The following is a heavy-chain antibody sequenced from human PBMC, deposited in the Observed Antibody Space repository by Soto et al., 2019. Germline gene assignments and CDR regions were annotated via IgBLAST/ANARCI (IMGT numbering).Heavy chain of an antibody. D-gene: IGHD3-3*01. CDR1: GGSISSGDYY. J-gene: IGHJ6*02. CDR2: IYYSGST. Sequence: NPSETLSLTCTVSGGSISSGDYYWSWIRQPPGKGLEWIGYIYYSGSTYYNPSLKSRVTISVDTSKNQFSLKLSSVTAADTAVYYCVRLKIHYDFWSGRPYYYYYYGMDVWGQGTTVTVSS. V-gene: IGHV4-30-4*01. CDR3: VRLKIHYDFWSGRPYYYYYYGMDV.